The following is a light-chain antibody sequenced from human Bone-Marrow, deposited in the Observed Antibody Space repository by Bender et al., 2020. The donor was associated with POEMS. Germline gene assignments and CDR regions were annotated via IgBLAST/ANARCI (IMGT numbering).Light chain of an antibody. Sequence: QSVLTQPPSASGTPGQRVTISCSGVSSNIGAHAVNWYQHLPGTPPKLLIYSSHRRPSEVPDRFSGSRSGTSASLAISGLKSEDEADYYCAVWDDSLNGWVFGGGTKLTVL. CDR2: SSH. J-gene: IGLJ3*02. V-gene: IGLV1-44*01. CDR1: SSNIGAHA. CDR3: AVWDDSLNGWV.